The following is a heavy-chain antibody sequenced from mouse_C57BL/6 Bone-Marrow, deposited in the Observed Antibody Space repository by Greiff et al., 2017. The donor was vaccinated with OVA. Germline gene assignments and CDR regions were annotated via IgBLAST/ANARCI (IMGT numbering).Heavy chain of an antibody. D-gene: IGHD1-1*01. Sequence: QVQLQQPGAELVKPGTSVKLSCKASGYTFTSYWMQWVKQRPGQGLEWIGEIDPSDSYTNYNQKFKGKATLTVDTSSSTAYMQLSSLTSEDSAVYYCARWGITTVVAKGIDYWGQGTTLTVSS. V-gene: IGHV1-50*01. CDR3: ARWGITTVVAKGIDY. J-gene: IGHJ2*01. CDR1: GYTFTSYW. CDR2: IDPSDSYT.